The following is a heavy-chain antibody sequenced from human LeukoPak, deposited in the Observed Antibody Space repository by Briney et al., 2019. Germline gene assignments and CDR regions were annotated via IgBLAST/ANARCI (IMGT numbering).Heavy chain of an antibody. V-gene: IGHV3-23*01. CDR1: GFTFSSYA. Sequence: GGSLRLSCAASGFTFSSYAMSWVRQAPGKGLEWVSAISASGGSTYYADSVKGRFTISRDNPKNTLYLQMNSLGAEDTAVYYCAHPTEYSSSWYGNWFDPWGQGTLVTVSS. CDR2: ISASGGST. CDR3: AHPTEYSSSWYGNWFDP. D-gene: IGHD6-13*01. J-gene: IGHJ5*02.